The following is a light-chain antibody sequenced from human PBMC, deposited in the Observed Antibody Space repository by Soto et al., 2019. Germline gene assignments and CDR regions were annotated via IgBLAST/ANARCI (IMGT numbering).Light chain of an antibody. V-gene: IGKV1-33*01. J-gene: IGKJ4*01. CDR3: QQYDNLPALT. CDR1: QDISNY. CDR2: DAS. Sequence: DIQMTQSPSSLSASLGDRVTITCQASQDISNYLDWYQQKPGKAPKLLIYDASNLETGVPSRFSGSGSGTDFIFTISSLQPEDIATSYCQQYDNLPALTFGGGTKVEIK.